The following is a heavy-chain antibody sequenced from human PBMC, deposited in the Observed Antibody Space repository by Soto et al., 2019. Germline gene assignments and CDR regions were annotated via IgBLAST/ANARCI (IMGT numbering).Heavy chain of an antibody. V-gene: IGHV3-33*01. CDR1: GFTFSSYG. J-gene: IGHJ1*01. Sequence: QVQLVESGGGVVQPGRSLRLSCAASGFTFSSYGMHWVRQAPGKGLEWVAVIWYDGSNKYYADSVKGRFTISRDNSKNTLYLQMNSRRAEDTAVYYCAREYCSGGSCYSPYSQHWGQGPLVTVSS. CDR3: AREYCSGGSCYSPYSQH. D-gene: IGHD2-15*01. CDR2: IWYDGSNK.